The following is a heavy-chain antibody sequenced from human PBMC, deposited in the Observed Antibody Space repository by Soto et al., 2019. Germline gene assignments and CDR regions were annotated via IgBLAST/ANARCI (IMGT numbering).Heavy chain of an antibody. CDR1: GYTFTGYY. V-gene: IGHV1-2*04. J-gene: IGHJ3*02. CDR3: ARASVYDVWSGYNHTHRSLDI. Sequence: RASVKVSCKASGYTFTGYYMHWVRQAPGQGLEWMGWINPNSGGTNYAQKFQGWVTMTRDTSISTAYMELSRLRSDDTAVYYCARASVYDVWSGYNHTHRSLDICGRGTMVAVSS. D-gene: IGHD3-3*01. CDR2: INPNSGGT.